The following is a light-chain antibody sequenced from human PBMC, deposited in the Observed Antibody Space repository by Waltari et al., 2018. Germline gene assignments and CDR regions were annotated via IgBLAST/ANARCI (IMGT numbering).Light chain of an antibody. Sequence: QSVLTQPPSVSGAPGQRVTISCTGTSSTIGAGYDVHWYQQLPGTAPKLLIYGNANRPSGVPDRFSASKSGTSASLASTGLQAEDEADYYCQTYDSSLSVLFGGGTKLTVL. CDR1: SSTIGAGYD. CDR2: GNA. V-gene: IGLV1-40*01. J-gene: IGLJ2*01. CDR3: QTYDSSLSVL.